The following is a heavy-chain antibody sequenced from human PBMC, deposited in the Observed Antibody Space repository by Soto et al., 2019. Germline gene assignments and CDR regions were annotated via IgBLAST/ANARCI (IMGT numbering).Heavy chain of an antibody. CDR1: GGYFNDNY. J-gene: IGHJ5*02. CDR2: ISRSGTT. D-gene: IGHD3-10*01. Sequence: QVQLQQWGAGLLKPSETLSLSCAVYGGYFNDNYYTWFRQPPGKGLEWIGEISRSGTTKYIPSLQSRATVSFDTSKTQVSLKVTSVTAADTAVSNCATSLWFGTQVELWGQGALVTVSS. CDR3: ATSLWFGTQVEL. V-gene: IGHV4-34*01.